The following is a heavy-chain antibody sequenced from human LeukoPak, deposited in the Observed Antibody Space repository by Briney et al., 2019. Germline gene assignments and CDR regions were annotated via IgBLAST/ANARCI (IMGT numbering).Heavy chain of an antibody. Sequence: ASVKVSCKASGYSFSTHWMHWVRQAPGQGLEWMGIINPSGGFTSYAQKLQGRVTVTRDMSTSTVYMELSNLRSEDTAVYYCAKVPYYYGSGSYYTDWGQGTLVTVSS. CDR2: INPSGGFT. J-gene: IGHJ4*02. V-gene: IGHV1-46*01. CDR1: GYSFSTHW. D-gene: IGHD3-10*01. CDR3: AKVPYYYGSGSYYTD.